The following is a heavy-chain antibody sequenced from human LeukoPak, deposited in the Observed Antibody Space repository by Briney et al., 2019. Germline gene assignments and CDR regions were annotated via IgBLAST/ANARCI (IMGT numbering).Heavy chain of an antibody. V-gene: IGHV1-69*13. CDR2: IIPIFCTA. J-gene: IGHJ3*02. Sequence: SVKVSCKASGGTFTSYAISWVRQAPAQGPEWMGGIIPIFCTANYAQKFHGRVTINAEDSTRPVYTELTSLRAEDPPVSHCATRFMSAKDRYYGSGSYAFDIWGEGTSVSV. CDR3: ATRFMSAKDRYYGSGSYAFDI. D-gene: IGHD3-10*01. CDR1: GGTFTSYA.